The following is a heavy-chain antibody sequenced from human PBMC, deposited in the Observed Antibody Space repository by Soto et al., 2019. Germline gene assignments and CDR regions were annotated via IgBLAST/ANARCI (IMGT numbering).Heavy chain of an antibody. V-gene: IGHV1-2*04. J-gene: IGHJ4*02. Sequence: ASVKVSCKTSGYTFTGYYMHWVRQAPGQGLEWMGWINPNSGGTNYAQKFQGWVTMTRDTSISTAYMELSRLRSDDTAVYYCARDRSIVVVPAAMPDYHFDYWGQGTLVTVSS. CDR1: GYTFTGYY. D-gene: IGHD2-2*01. CDR3: ARDRSIVVVPAAMPDYHFDY. CDR2: INPNSGGT.